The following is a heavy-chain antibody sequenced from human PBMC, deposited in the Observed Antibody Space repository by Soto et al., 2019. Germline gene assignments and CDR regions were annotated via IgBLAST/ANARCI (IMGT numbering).Heavy chain of an antibody. CDR2: IYHSGST. Sequence: QVQLQQSGPGLVKPSGTLSLTCTVSGGSVSNDYWWSWVRQTPGKGLEWIGKIYHSGSTTYSPSLKSRVTMSVDKSNNQFSLRLSSVTAADTAVYYCARTSGAPDYFYGMDVWGQGTTVTVSS. CDR1: GGSVSNDYW. V-gene: IGHV4-4*02. CDR3: ARTSGAPDYFYGMDV. D-gene: IGHD1-26*01. J-gene: IGHJ6*02.